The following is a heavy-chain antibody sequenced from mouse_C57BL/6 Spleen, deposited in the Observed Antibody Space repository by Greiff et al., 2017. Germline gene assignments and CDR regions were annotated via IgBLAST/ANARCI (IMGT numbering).Heavy chain of an antibody. Sequence: VQLQQPGAELVMPGASVKLSCKASGYTFTSYWMHWVKQRPGQGLEWIGEIDPSDSYTNYNQKFKGKSTLTVDKSSSTAYMQLSSLTSEDSAVYYCARSYGSSLFDCWGQGTTLTVYS. CDR2: IDPSDSYT. J-gene: IGHJ2*01. V-gene: IGHV1-69*01. CDR3: ARSYGSSLFDC. D-gene: IGHD1-1*01. CDR1: GYTFTSYW.